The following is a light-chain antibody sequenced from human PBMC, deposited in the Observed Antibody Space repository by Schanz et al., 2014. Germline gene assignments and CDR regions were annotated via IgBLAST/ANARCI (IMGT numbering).Light chain of an antibody. J-gene: IGKJ2*01. CDR2: GAS. Sequence: EIVLTQSPGTLSLSPGDRATLSCRASQSISSTYLAWYQQKPGLAPRLLIFGASSRATGIPDRFSGSGSGTDFTLTINRLAPEDFAVYFCQRYGGSPMYAFGQGTKLEIK. V-gene: IGKV3-20*01. CDR3: QRYGGSPMYA. CDR1: QSISSTY.